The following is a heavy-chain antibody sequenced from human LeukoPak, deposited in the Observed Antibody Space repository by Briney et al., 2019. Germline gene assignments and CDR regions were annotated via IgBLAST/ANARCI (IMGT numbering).Heavy chain of an antibody. D-gene: IGHD5-18*01. CDR2: INHSGST. CDR3: ARDVGYSYGVGY. J-gene: IGHJ4*02. CDR1: GGSFSGYY. Sequence: PSETLSLTCAVYGGSFSGYYWSWIRQPPGKGLEWIGEINHSGSTNYNPSLKSRVTISVDTSKNQFSLKLSSVTAADTAVYYCARDVGYSYGVGYWGQGTLVTVSS. V-gene: IGHV4-34*01.